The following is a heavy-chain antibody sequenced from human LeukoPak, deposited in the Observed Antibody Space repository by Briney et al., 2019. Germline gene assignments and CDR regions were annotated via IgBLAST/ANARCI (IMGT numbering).Heavy chain of an antibody. CDR3: AKDQYYDILTGYSQDWFDP. CDR1: GFTFSSYA. D-gene: IGHD3-9*01. Sequence: GGSLRLSCAASGFTFSSYAMSWVRQAPGKGLEWVSAISGSGGSKYYAGSVKGRFTISRDNSKNTLYLQMNSLRAEDTAVYYCAKDQYYDILTGYSQDWFDPWGQGTLVTVSS. V-gene: IGHV3-23*01. J-gene: IGHJ5*02. CDR2: ISGSGGSK.